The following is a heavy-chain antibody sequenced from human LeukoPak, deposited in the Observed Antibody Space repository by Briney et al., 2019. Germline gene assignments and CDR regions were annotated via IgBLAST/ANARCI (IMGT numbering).Heavy chain of an antibody. V-gene: IGHV3-23*01. J-gene: IGHJ4*02. D-gene: IGHD3-22*01. Sequence: GGSLRPSCAASGFTFSGFAMSWVRRAPGKGRKWFSAISGSGVSTYYADSVKARFTISRDNSKNTLYLQMNSLRAEDTAVYYCAKYEYYYDSSGYPDSYYFDYWGQGTLVTVSS. CDR2: ISGSGVST. CDR1: GFTFSGFA. CDR3: AKYEYYYDSSGYPDSYYFDY.